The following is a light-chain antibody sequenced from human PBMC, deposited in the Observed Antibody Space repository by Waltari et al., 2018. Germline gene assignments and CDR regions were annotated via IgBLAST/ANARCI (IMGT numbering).Light chain of an antibody. CDR2: YDS. CDR3: QVWDSSGDQWV. J-gene: IGLJ2*01. Sequence: SYDLTQPSSVSVSPGQTARITCGGDNLGRKNVHWYQQKPPQAPLLVIYYDSERPSEIPERFSGSKSGDTATLTISGVEAGDEADYYCQVWDSSGDQWVFGGGTRLTVL. CDR1: NLGRKN. V-gene: IGLV3-21*01.